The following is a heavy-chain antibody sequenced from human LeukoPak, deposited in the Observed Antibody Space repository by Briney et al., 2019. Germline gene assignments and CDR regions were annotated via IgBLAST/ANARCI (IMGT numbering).Heavy chain of an antibody. Sequence: SETLSLTCTVSGGSISSSSYYWGWIRQPPGKGLEWIGSIYYSGSTYYNPSLKSRVTISVDTSKNQFSLKLSSETAADTAVYYCARLRGAAAGSYYYYYMDVWGKGTTVTVSS. J-gene: IGHJ6*03. V-gene: IGHV4-39*01. CDR2: IYYSGST. CDR1: GGSISSSSYY. D-gene: IGHD6-13*01. CDR3: ARLRGAAAGSYYYYYMDV.